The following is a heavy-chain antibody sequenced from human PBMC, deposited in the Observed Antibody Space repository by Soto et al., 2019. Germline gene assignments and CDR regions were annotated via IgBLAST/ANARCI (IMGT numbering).Heavy chain of an antibody. CDR3: ARGSAAKRYFDF. J-gene: IGHJ2*01. V-gene: IGHV4-30-4*01. CDR2: IFPSGAT. CDR1: GAPISGGDYH. D-gene: IGHD5-18*01. Sequence: QVQLQESGPGLVKPSQTLSLMCTVSGAPISGGDYHWSWIRQPPGKGLEWIGYIFPSGATHYNSSLGSRITMSVETSKSHFSLKLTSVTAADTAVYFCARGSAAKRYFDFWGRGTLVTVSS.